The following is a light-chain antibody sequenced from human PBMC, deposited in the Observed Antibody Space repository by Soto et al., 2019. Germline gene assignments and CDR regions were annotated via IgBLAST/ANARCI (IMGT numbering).Light chain of an antibody. Sequence: DIQMTQSPSSLSASVGDRVTISCRASQSISTCLNWYQQKPGKAPRLLIYAASTVQTGVPPRFSGSGSGTDFTLTISSLRLDDIATYFCQQSYSAPPWTFGQGTKVEIK. J-gene: IGKJ1*01. CDR2: AAS. CDR3: QQSYSAPPWT. CDR1: QSISTC. V-gene: IGKV1-39*01.